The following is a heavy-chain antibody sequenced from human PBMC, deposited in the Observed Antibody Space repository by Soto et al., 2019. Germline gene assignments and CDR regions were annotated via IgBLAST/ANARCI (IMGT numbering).Heavy chain of an antibody. CDR1: GFTFSSYA. CDR3: AKDGYYDFWSGSSPVCYMDV. D-gene: IGHD3-3*01. CDR2: ISGSGGST. J-gene: IGHJ6*03. Sequence: GGSLRLSCAASGFTFSSYAMSWVRQAPGKGLEWVSAISGSGGSTYYADSVKGRFTISRDNSKNTLYLQMNSLRAEDTAVYYCAKDGYYDFWSGSSPVCYMDVWGKGTTVTVSS. V-gene: IGHV3-23*01.